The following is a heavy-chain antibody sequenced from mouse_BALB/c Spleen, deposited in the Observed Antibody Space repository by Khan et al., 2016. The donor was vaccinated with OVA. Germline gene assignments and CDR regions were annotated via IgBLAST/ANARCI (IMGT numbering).Heavy chain of an antibody. Sequence: EVELVESGGGLVKPGGSLKLSCAASGFTFSNYGVSWVRQTPEKRLEWVASISSGDTTYYPDSVKGRFTISRDNARNILYLQMSRLCSEVPAMYYCARDYWFAYVGPGTLVTVSA. CDR1: GFTFSNYG. CDR3: ARDYWFAY. CDR2: ISSGDTT. J-gene: IGHJ3*01. V-gene: IGHV5-6-5*01.